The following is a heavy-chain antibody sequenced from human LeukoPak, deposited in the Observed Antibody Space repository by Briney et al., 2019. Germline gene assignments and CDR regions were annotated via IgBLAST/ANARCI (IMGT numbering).Heavy chain of an antibody. CDR2: IYTSWST. V-gene: IGHV4-61*02. J-gene: IGHJ4*02. Sequence: SETLSLTCTVSGGSISSGSYYWTWMRQPAGKGLEWIGRIYTSWSTNHNPSLTSRVTISLDTSKNQFSLMLISVTAADTAVYFCARGRTDTSMDYWGQGTLVTVSS. D-gene: IGHD5-18*01. CDR3: ARGRTDTSMDY. CDR1: GGSISSGSYY.